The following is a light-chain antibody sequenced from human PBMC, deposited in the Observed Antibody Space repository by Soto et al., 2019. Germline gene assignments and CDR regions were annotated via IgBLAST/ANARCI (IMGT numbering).Light chain of an antibody. Sequence: DIQMPQSPSTLFASVGDRVNITCRASQIISSWLAWYQQKPGKAPKLLIYDASSLETGVPSRFSGSGSGTEFTLTISSLQPEEFATYYCQQYRTFGQGTKVDI. V-gene: IGKV1-5*01. CDR2: DAS. CDR1: QIISSW. J-gene: IGKJ1*01. CDR3: QQYRT.